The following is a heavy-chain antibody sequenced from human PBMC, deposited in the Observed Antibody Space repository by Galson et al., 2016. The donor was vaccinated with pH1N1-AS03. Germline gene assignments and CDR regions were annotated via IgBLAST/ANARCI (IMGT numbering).Heavy chain of an antibody. V-gene: IGHV4-4*01. CDR3: ASAGYHTPGYHY. J-gene: IGHJ4*02. D-gene: IGHD3-16*02. CDR2: VHYSGTT. CDR1: GGSVTSPDW. Sequence: ETLSLTCAVSGGSVTSPDWWTWVRQPPGKGLEWIGEVHYSGTTSYNPPLNSRVTMSIDKSNNQFSLNLGSVTAADTAVYFCASAGYHTPGYHYWGQGALVTVSS.